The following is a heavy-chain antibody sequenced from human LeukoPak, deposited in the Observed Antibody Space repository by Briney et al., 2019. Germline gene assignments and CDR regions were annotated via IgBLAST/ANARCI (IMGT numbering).Heavy chain of an antibody. J-gene: IGHJ4*02. CDR1: GYTFTGYN. CDR2: INPNSDDT. D-gene: IGHD4-17*01. CDR3: AIVGEAVDY. Sequence: ASVKVSSKAFGYTFTGYNMHWVRQAPGQGLEWMGWINPNSDDTNYAQNFQGRVTMTRDTSTSTAYMELSRLRSDDTAVYYCAIVGEAVDYWGQGTLVTVSS. V-gene: IGHV1-2*02.